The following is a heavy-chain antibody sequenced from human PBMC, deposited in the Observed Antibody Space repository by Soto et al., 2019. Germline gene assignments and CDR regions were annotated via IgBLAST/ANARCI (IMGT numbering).Heavy chain of an antibody. CDR2: VYFSGST. J-gene: IGHJ6*02. D-gene: IGHD1-26*01. V-gene: IGHV4-59*01. Sequence: SETLPLPCTISGGSISSYYWSWIRQTPGKGLEWIGYVYFSGSTNYNPSLKSRVLISIDTSRDQFSLKLNSVTAADTAVYYCARDLDIGHRSYGQSNVWGQGKPVTVSS. CDR1: GGSISSYY. CDR3: ARDLDIGHRSYGQSNV.